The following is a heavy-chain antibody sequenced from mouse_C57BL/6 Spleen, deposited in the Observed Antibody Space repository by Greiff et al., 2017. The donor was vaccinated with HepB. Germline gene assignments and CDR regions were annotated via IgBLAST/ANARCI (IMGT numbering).Heavy chain of an antibody. Sequence: EVQLVESGGDLVKPGGSLKLSCAASGFTFSSYGMSWVRQTPDKRLEWVATISSGGSYTYYPDSVKGRFTISRDNAKNTLYLQMSSLKSEDTAMYYCARHAYGGDYWGQGTTLTVSS. CDR3: ARHAYGGDY. V-gene: IGHV5-6*01. D-gene: IGHD1-2*01. CDR1: GFTFSSYG. J-gene: IGHJ2*01. CDR2: ISSGGSYT.